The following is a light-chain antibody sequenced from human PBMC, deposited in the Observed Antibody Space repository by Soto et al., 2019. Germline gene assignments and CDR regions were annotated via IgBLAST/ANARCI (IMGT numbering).Light chain of an antibody. J-gene: IGKJ1*01. Sequence: DIRMTLSYSNRSGSVGDRVTITWRASQTISSWLAWYQQKPGKAPKLLIYKASTLKSGVPSRFSGSGSGTEFTLTIICVQPDDFATDYCQHYNLYSEAFGQGTKVDIK. CDR1: QTISSW. CDR3: QHYNLYSEA. CDR2: KAS. V-gene: IGKV1-5*03.